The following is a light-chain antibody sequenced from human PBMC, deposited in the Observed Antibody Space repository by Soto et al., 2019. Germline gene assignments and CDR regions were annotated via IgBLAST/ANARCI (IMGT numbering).Light chain of an antibody. CDR3: TSFTSGSTPYV. V-gene: IGLV2-14*03. CDR1: SNDVGGFNY. Sequence: QSVLTQTASVSGSPGQSITISCTGTSNDVGGFNYVSWYQQLPGKAPKLVIYDVTHRTSGVSDRFSGSRSGNTASLTISGLQAEDEADYYCTSFTSGSTPYVLGTGTKLTVL. CDR2: DVT. J-gene: IGLJ1*01.